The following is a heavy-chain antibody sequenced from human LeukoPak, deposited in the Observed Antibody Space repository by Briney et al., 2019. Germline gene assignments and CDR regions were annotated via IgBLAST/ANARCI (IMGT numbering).Heavy chain of an antibody. V-gene: IGHV3-30*18. CDR3: AKSRDTAMGYFHY. J-gene: IGHJ4*02. Sequence: GGSLRLSCGASGFTFSSYGMHWVRQAPGKGLEWVAVISYDGSNKYYADSVKGRFTISRDNSKNTLYLQMISLRAEDTAVYYCAKSRDTAMGYFHYWGQGTLVTVSS. CDR1: GFTFSSYG. D-gene: IGHD5-18*01. CDR2: ISYDGSNK.